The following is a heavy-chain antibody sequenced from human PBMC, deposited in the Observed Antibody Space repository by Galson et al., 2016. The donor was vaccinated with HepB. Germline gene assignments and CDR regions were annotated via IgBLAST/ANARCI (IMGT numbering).Heavy chain of an antibody. Sequence: CAISGDSVSSNSAAWIWIRQSPSRDLEWLGRTYYRSKWYTDYAVSVKSRITINPDTSRNQFSLQLNSVNPEDTAVYYCARGPSLAAAAWFDPWGQGTPVTVSS. D-gene: IGHD2-15*01. V-gene: IGHV6-1*01. CDR1: GDSVSSNSAA. CDR3: ARGPSLAAAAWFDP. CDR2: TYYRSKWYT. J-gene: IGHJ5*02.